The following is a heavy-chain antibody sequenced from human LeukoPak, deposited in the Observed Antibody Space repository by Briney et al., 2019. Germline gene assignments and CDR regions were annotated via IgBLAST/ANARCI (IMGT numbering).Heavy chain of an antibody. J-gene: IGHJ4*02. CDR3: ARFTKTNWGSDLGY. CDR1: GYTFTSYG. V-gene: IGHV1-18*01. CDR2: ISAYNGNT. D-gene: IGHD7-27*01. Sequence: ASVKVSCKASGYTFTSYGISWVRQAPGQGLEWMGWISAYNGNTNYAQKLQGRVTMTTDTSTSTAYMELRSLRSDDTAVYYCARFTKTNWGSDLGYWGQGTLVTVSS.